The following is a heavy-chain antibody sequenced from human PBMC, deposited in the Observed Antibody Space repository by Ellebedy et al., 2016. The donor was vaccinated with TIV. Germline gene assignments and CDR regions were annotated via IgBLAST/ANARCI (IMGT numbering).Heavy chain of an antibody. V-gene: IGHV4-39*07. J-gene: IGHJ3*02. CDR3: ARGGTGYNRPAFDAFDI. Sequence: SETLSLTCTVSAGSISSNNYWGWIRQPPGKGLEWIGNIYYSGTTYYSSSLKSRVTISLDTSKTHFSLRLSSVTAADTAVYYCARGGTGYNRPAFDAFDIWGQGTTVTVSS. CDR2: IYYSGTT. D-gene: IGHD3/OR15-3a*01. CDR1: AGSISSNNY.